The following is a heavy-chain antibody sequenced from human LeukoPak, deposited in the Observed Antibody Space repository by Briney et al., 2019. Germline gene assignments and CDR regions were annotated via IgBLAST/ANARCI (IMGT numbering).Heavy chain of an antibody. CDR3: ARGVEYSSFRYFDY. Sequence: GGTLRLSCAASGFTFSSYGMSWVRQAPGKGLEWVSAISGSGGSTYYADSVKGRFTISRDNSKNTLYLQMNSLRAEDTAVYYCARGVEYSSFRYFDYWGQGTLVTVSS. D-gene: IGHD6-6*01. CDR1: GFTFSSYG. CDR2: ISGSGGST. J-gene: IGHJ4*02. V-gene: IGHV3-23*01.